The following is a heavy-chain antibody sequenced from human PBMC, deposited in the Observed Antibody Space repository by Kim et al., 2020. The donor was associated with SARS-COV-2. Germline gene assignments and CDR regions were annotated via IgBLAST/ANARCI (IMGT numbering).Heavy chain of an antibody. V-gene: IGHV3-74*01. Sequence: GGSLRLSCAASGFSFTAFWMHWVRQAPGKGLVWVARITSFGSSTSYADSVKGRFTISRDNAKNTLYLQMNSLRVEDTAIYYCARGGSSGYTPGWFDPRGQGTLVTGSS. CDR3: ARGGSSGYTPGWFDP. J-gene: IGHJ5*02. CDR2: ITSFGSST. CDR1: GFSFTAFW. D-gene: IGHD3-22*01.